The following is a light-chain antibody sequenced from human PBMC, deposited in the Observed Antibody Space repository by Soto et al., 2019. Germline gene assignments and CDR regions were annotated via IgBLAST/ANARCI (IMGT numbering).Light chain of an antibody. CDR3: QQRSSWPPIT. CDR1: QSVSSNN. Sequence: EIVLTQSPGTLSLSPGERATLSCRASQSVSSNNLAWYQQKPGQAPRLLIYGASTRATGVPDRFSGSGSGTDFTLTISRLEPEDFAVYYCQQRSSWPPITFGQGTRLEIK. J-gene: IGKJ5*01. CDR2: GAS. V-gene: IGKV3D-20*02.